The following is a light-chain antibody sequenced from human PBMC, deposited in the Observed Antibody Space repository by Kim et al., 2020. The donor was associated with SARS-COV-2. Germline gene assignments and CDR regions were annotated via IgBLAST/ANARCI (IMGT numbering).Light chain of an antibody. J-gene: IGLJ2*01. CDR1: NIGDYR. V-gene: IGLV3-21*01. CDR3: QVWHTGGDRVV. Sequence: SYELTQPASVSVAPGQTARITCGGDNIGDYRVHWYQQKPGQAPLLVIYYDTDRPSGIPERISGSNSGTTVTLTISSVEAGDEADYYCQVWHTGGDRVVFGGGTQLTVL. CDR2: YDT.